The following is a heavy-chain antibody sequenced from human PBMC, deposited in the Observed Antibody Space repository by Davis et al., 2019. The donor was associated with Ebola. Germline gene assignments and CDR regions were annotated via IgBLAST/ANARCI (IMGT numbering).Heavy chain of an antibody. CDR1: GDGVSVSSGG. Sequence: HSQTLSLTCAISGDGVSVSSGGWNWIRQSPSRGLEWLGRTYFTSKWYNDYAVSVKSRITINPDTSKNQFSLQLNSVTPEDTALYYCARGWLRAGMDVWGEGTTVTVSS. CDR2: TYFTSKWYN. D-gene: IGHD5-18*01. V-gene: IGHV6-1*01. J-gene: IGHJ6*02. CDR3: ARGWLRAGMDV.